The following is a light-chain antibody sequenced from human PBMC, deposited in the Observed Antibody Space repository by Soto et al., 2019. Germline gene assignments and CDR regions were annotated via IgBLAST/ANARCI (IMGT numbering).Light chain of an antibody. CDR3: QQYGSSPLT. V-gene: IGKV3D-20*01. CDR2: DAS. Sequence: EIVLTQSPATLSLSPGETATLSCGARQSVSSSFLAWYQQKPGLAPRLLIFDASSRATGIPDRFSGSGSGTDFTLTISRLEPEDFAVYYCQQYGSSPLTFGGGTKVEIK. CDR1: QSVSSSF. J-gene: IGKJ4*01.